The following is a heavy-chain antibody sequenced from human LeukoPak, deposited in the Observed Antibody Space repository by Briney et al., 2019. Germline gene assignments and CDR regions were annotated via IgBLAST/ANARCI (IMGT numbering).Heavy chain of an antibody. CDR3: ARGLSGYASSLGY. CDR2: INSDGSST. D-gene: IGHD6-6*01. CDR1: GFTFSSYW. V-gene: IGHV3-74*01. Sequence: PGGSLRLSCAASGFTFSSYWMHSVRQAPGKGLVWVSRINSDGSSTSYADSVRGRFSISRDNAKNTRYLQMNSLRAEDTAVYYCARGLSGYASSLGYWGQGTLVTVSA. J-gene: IGHJ4*02.